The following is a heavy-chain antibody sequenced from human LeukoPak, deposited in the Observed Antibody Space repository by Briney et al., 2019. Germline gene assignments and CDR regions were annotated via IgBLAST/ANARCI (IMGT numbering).Heavy chain of an antibody. CDR2: IYYSGST. V-gene: IGHV4-59*01. CDR1: GGSISSYY. CDR3: ARGNLRGYLDY. J-gene: IGHJ4*02. Sequence: PSETLSLTCTVSGGSISSYYWSWIQQPPGKGLEWIGYIYYSGSTNYNPSLKSRVTISVDTSKNQFSLKLSSVTAADTAVYYCARGNLRGYLDYWGQGTLVTVSS.